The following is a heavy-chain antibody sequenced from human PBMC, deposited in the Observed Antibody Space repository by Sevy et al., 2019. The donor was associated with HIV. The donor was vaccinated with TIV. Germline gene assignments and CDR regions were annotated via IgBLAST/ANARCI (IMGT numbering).Heavy chain of an antibody. Sequence: GGSLRLSCAASGFTFSSYAMSWVRQAPGQGLEWVSGFSASGGSTKYADSVKGRCTISRDNSRNTLSLQTDSLSAEDTAVYYCAKDRIWELGDAFDIWGQGTMVTVSS. CDR3: AKDRIWELGDAFDI. D-gene: IGHD1-26*01. V-gene: IGHV3-23*01. J-gene: IGHJ3*02. CDR1: GFTFSSYA. CDR2: FSASGGST.